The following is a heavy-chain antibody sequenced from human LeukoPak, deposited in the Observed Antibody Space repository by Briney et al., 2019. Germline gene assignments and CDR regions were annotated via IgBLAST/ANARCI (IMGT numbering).Heavy chain of an antibody. CDR1: GFTFSSYA. J-gene: IGHJ4*02. CDR2: ISGSGGST. Sequence: PGGSLRLSCAASGFTFSSYAMSWVRQAPGKGLEWVSAISGSGGSTYYADSVKGRFTISRDNSKNTLYLQMNSLRAEDTAVYYCASRGGYCSSTSCPFFDYWGQGTLVTVSS. D-gene: IGHD2-2*01. CDR3: ASRGGYCSSTSCPFFDY. V-gene: IGHV3-23*01.